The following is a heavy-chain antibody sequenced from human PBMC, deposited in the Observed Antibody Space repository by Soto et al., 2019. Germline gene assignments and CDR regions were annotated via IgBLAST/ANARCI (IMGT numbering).Heavy chain of an antibody. J-gene: IGHJ4*02. CDR2: IYHSGST. Sequence: SETQSLTSAVSGASSRSSAWLSWIRQPPEKGPEWIGEIYHSGSTNYNPSLKSRVTMSVDKSKNQFSLELSSVTAADTAIYYCARVRCDTTSCFKDFFDYWGPGTLVTVSS. V-gene: IGHV4-4*02. CDR3: ARVRCDTTSCFKDFFDY. CDR1: GASSRSSAW. D-gene: IGHD2-2*01.